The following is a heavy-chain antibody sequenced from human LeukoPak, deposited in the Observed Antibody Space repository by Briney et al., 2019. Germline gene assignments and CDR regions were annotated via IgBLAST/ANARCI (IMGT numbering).Heavy chain of an antibody. CDR3: ARAGVRGVSPSYYCYYLDV. CDR1: GYTFTGYY. CDR2: LNPNSGGT. D-gene: IGHD3-10*01. J-gene: IGHJ6*03. Sequence: ASVKVSCKASGYTFTGYYMHWVRQAPGQGLECVGRLNPNSGGTNYAQKFQGRVTMTRDTSISTAYMELSRLRSDDTAVYYCARAGVRGVSPSYYCYYLDVWGKGTTVIVSS. V-gene: IGHV1-2*06.